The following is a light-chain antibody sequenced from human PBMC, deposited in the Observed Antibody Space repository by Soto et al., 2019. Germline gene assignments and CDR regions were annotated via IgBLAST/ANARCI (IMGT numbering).Light chain of an antibody. J-gene: IGLJ1*01. Sequence: QSALTQPPSASGSPGQSVAISCTGTSSDVGGYNYVSWYQQHPGKAPKLMIYEVNKRPSGVPDRFSGSKSGNTASLTVSGLQAEDEADYYCGTWDNSLSAGGVFGTGTKLTVL. V-gene: IGLV2-8*01. CDR2: EVN. CDR1: SSDVGGYNY. CDR3: GTWDNSLSAGGV.